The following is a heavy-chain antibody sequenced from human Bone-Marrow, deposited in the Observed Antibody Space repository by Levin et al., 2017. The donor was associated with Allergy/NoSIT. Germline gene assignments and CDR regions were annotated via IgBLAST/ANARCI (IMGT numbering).Heavy chain of an antibody. J-gene: IGHJ5*02. CDR3: ARRIWKYSGRRGYALFGP. V-gene: IGHV2-5*02. Sequence: SGPTLVKPTQTLTLTCTFTGFFLSSRGVGVGWFRQPPGKALEWLGIIYWDDAKRYSPSLMNRLTIAKDTSNNQVVLTLTNVDPVDTATYLCARRIWKYSGRRGYALFGPWGQGNLVTVSS. CDR1: GFFLSSRGVG. CDR2: IYWDDAK. D-gene: IGHD5-18*01.